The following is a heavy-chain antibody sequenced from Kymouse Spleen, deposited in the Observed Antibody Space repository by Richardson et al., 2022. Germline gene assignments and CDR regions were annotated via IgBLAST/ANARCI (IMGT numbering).Heavy chain of an antibody. CDR2: IGTAGDT. V-gene: IGHV3-13*01. Sequence: EVQLVESGGGLVQPGGSLRLSCAASGFTFSSYDMHWVRQATGKGLEWVSAIGTAGDTYYPGSVKGRFTISRENAKNSLYLQMNSLRAGDTAVYYCARAAAGTNWFDPWGQGTLVTVSS. CDR3: ARAAAGTNWFDP. D-gene: IGHD6-13*01. J-gene: IGHJ5*02. CDR1: GFTFSSYD.